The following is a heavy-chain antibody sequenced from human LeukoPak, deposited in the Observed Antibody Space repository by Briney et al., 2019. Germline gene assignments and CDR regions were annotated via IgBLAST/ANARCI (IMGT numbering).Heavy chain of an antibody. CDR3: AKDLFTMIVVVDGPDY. J-gene: IGHJ4*02. CDR1: GFTFSSYG. D-gene: IGHD3-22*01. V-gene: IGHV3-30*18. Sequence: GGSLRFSCAASGFTFSSYGMHWVRQAPGKGLEWVAVISYDGSNKYYADSVKGRFTISRDNSKNTLYPQMNSLRAEDTAVYYCAKDLFTMIVVVDGPDYWGQGTLVTVSS. CDR2: ISYDGSNK.